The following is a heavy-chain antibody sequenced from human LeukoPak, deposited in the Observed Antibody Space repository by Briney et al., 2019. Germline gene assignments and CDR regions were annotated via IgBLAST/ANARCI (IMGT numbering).Heavy chain of an antibody. CDR1: GGSISSGGYS. V-gene: IGHV4-30-2*01. D-gene: IGHD4-23*01. CDR2: IYHSGST. J-gene: IGHJ4*02. Sequence: SETLSLTCAVSGGSISSGGYSWSWLRQPPGKGLEWIGYIYHSGSTYYNPSLKSRVTISVDRSKNQFSLKLSSVTAADTAVYYCVRHDGRSGGTMGALDSWGQGSLVTVSS. CDR3: VRHDGRSGGTMGALDS.